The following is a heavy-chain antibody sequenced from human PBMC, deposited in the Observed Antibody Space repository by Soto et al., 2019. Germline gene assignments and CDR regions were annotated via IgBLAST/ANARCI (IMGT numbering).Heavy chain of an antibody. V-gene: IGHV1-18*01. CDR1: GYTFTSYG. CDR2: ISAYNGNT. CDR3: ARVVEDYYDSSGYSDY. D-gene: IGHD3-22*01. Sequence: ASVKVSCQASGYTFTSYGISWVRQAPGQGLEWMGWISAYNGNTNYAQKLQGRVTMTTDTSTSTAYMELRSLRSDDTAVYYCARVVEDYYDSSGYSDYWGQGTLVTVSS. J-gene: IGHJ4*02.